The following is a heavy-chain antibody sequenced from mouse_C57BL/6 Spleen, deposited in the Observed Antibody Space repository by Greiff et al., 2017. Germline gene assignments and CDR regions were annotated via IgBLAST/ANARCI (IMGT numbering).Heavy chain of an antibody. CDR3: ARKDYYGSRGYFDV. Sequence: QVQLKQPGAELVMPGASVKLSCKASGYTFTSYWMHWVKQRPGQGLEWIGEIDPSDSYTNYNQKFKGKSTLTVDKSSSTAYMQLRSLTSEDSAVYYCARKDYYGSRGYFDVWGTGTTVTVSS. J-gene: IGHJ1*03. CDR2: IDPSDSYT. V-gene: IGHV1-69*01. D-gene: IGHD1-1*01. CDR1: GYTFTSYW.